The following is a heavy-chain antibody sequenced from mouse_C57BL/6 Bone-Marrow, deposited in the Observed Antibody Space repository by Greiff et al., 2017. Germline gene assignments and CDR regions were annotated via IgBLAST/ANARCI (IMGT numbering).Heavy chain of an antibody. CDR2: IYPRSGNT. J-gene: IGHJ3*01. V-gene: IGHV1-81*01. CDR3: AREVRGFAY. CDR1: GYTFTSSG. Sequence: QVQLQQSGAELARPGASVKLSCKASGYTFTSSGISWVKQRTGQGLEWIGEIYPRSGNTYYNEKFKGKATLTADKSSSTAYMELRSLTSEDSAVYFCAREVRGFAYWGQGTLVTVSA.